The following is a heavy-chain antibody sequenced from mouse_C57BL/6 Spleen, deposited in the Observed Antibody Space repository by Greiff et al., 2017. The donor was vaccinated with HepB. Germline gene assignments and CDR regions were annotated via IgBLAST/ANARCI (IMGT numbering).Heavy chain of an antibody. CDR2: IDPSDSYT. V-gene: IGHV1-69*01. J-gene: IGHJ4*01. CDR1: GYTFTSYW. D-gene: IGHD2-5*01. Sequence: QVQLQQPGAELVMPGASVKLSCKASGYTFTSYWMHWVKQRPGQGLEWIGEIDPSDSYTNYNQKFKGKSTLTVDKSSSTAYMQLSSLTSEDSAVYYCARGSNYGAMDYWGQGPSVTVSS. CDR3: ARGSNYGAMDY.